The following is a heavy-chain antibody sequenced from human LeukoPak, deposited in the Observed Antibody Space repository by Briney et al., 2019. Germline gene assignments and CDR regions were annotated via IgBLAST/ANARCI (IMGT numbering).Heavy chain of an antibody. Sequence: GGSLRLSCAASGNYWMHWVRQVPGKGLVWVTHINSDGSWTSYADSVKGRFTISKDNAKNTVYLQMNSLRAEDTAVYYCVSFYETYWGRGTLVTVSS. CDR1: GNYW. J-gene: IGHJ4*02. CDR2: INSDGSWT. V-gene: IGHV3-74*01. D-gene: IGHD2/OR15-2a*01. CDR3: VSFYETY.